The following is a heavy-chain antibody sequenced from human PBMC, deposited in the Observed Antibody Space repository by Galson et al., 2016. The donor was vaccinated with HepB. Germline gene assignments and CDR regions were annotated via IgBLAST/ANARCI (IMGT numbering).Heavy chain of an antibody. J-gene: IGHJ5*02. CDR1: GYSFAKYW. Sequence: QSGAEVKKPGESLKISCQCSGYSFAKYWIVWVRQMPGKGLEWMGIIYPGDSDTPYSPSFQGQVTISADKSISTAYLQWSSLKASDTAMYYCARQVGATHDRWGQGTLVTVSS. V-gene: IGHV5-51*01. D-gene: IGHD1-26*01. CDR2: IYPGDSDT. CDR3: ARQVGATHDR.